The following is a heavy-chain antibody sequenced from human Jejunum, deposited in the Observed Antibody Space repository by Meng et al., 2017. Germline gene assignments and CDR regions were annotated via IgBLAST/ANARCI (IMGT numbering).Heavy chain of an antibody. Sequence: LRLSCTVSGDSISSTDYYWSWVRQPPGKGLEWIGYIYYSGSRYYNPSLKSRVTISVDTSKNQFSLKLSSVTAADTAVYYCARGGSAIAGWYFDLWGRGTLVTVSS. CDR3: ARGGSAIAGWYFDL. J-gene: IGHJ2*01. V-gene: IGHV4-30-4*01. CDR1: GDSISSTDYY. D-gene: IGHD3-16*01. CDR2: IYYSGSR.